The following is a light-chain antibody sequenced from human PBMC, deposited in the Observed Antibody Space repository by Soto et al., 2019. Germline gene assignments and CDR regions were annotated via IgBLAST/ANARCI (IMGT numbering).Light chain of an antibody. CDR3: AAWDDSLNGVV. V-gene: IGLV1-44*01. CDR2: SDN. J-gene: IGLJ2*01. Sequence: QAVVTQPPSASGTPGQRVTISCSGSSSNIGSNTVNWYQQLPGTAPKLLIYSDNQRPSGVPDRFSGSKSATSASLAISGLQSDDEADYYCAAWDDSLNGVVFGGGTKVTVL. CDR1: SSNIGSNT.